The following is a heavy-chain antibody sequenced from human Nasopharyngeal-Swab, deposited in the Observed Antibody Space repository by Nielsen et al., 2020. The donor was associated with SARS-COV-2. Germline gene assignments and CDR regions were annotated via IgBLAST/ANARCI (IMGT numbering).Heavy chain of an antibody. CDR2: IDWDDDK. Sequence: SGPTLVKPIQTLTLTCTFSGFSLSTSGMCVSWIRQPPGKALEWLARIDWDDDKYYSTSLKTRLTISKDTSKNQVVLTMTNMDPVDTATYYCARTSYYGGNSGFDYWGQGTLVTVSS. V-gene: IGHV2-70*11. CDR1: GFSLSTSGMC. CDR3: ARTSYYGGNSGFDY. J-gene: IGHJ4*02. D-gene: IGHD4-23*01.